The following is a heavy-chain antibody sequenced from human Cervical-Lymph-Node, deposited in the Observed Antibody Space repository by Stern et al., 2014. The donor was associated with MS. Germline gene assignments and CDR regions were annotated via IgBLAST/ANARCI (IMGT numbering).Heavy chain of an antibody. CDR3: GTSFVGANALDL. Sequence: VQLVESGGGLVTPGGSLRLSCLGAGFTFNTAWMSWVRQTPEKGLEWVGRIKREIDGGTIEYAAPVKGRFSISRDDSRNTLFLQMNSLKTEDTAVYYCGTSFVGANALDLRGPGTRVTVSS. CDR2: IKREIDGGTI. J-gene: IGHJ3*01. V-gene: IGHV3-15*01. D-gene: IGHD3-16*01. CDR1: GFTFNTAW.